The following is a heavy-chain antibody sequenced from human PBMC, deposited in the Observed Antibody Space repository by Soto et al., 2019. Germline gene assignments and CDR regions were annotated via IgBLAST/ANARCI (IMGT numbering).Heavy chain of an antibody. CDR1: GGSISSYY. Sequence: SETLSLTCTVSGGSISSYYWSWIRQPPGKGLEWIGYIYYSGSTNYNPSLKSRVTISVDTSKNQFSLKLSSVTAADTAVYYCARQGASWFAGALVDYWGQATLVTVSS. V-gene: IGHV4-59*08. CDR3: ARQGASWFAGALVDY. CDR2: IYYSGST. D-gene: IGHD3-10*01. J-gene: IGHJ4*02.